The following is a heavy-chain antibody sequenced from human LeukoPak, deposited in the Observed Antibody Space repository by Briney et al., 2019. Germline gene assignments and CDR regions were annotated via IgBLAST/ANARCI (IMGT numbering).Heavy chain of an antibody. Sequence: SETLSLTCTVSGGSISSYYWSWIRQPAGKGLEWIGRIYTSGSTNYNPSLKSRVTMSVDTSKNQFSLKLSSVTAADTAVYYCARERLGYCSSTSCYVTLGYYYYYMDVWGKGTTVTVSS. J-gene: IGHJ6*03. D-gene: IGHD2-2*01. CDR3: ARERLGYCSSTSCYVTLGYYYYYMDV. V-gene: IGHV4-4*07. CDR2: IYTSGST. CDR1: GGSISSYY.